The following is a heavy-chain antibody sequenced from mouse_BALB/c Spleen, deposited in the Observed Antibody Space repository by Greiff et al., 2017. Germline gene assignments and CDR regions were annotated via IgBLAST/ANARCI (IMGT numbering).Heavy chain of an antibody. CDR2: INPSSGYT. Sequence: VQLQQSAAELARPGASVKMSCKASGYTFTSYTMHWVKQRPGQGLEWIGYINPSSGYTEYNQKFKDKTTLTADKSSSTAYMQLSSLTSEDSAVYYWARAYCGNYGFAYWGQGTLVTVSA. V-gene: IGHV1-4*02. CDR3: ARAYCGNYGFAY. J-gene: IGHJ3*01. CDR1: GYTFTSYT. D-gene: IGHD2-10*01.